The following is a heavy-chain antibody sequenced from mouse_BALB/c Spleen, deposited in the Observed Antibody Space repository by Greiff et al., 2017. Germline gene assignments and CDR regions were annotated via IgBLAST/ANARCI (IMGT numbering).Heavy chain of an antibody. CDR1: GFTFSSYA. CDR2: ISSGGST. J-gene: IGHJ4*01. CDR3: ARGGKENAMDY. Sequence: EVKLVESGGGLVKPGGSLKLSCAASGFTFSSYAMSWVRQTPEKRLEWVASISSGGSTYYPDSVKGRFTISRDNARNILYLQMSSLRSEDTAMYYCARGGKENAMDYWGQGTSVTVSS. V-gene: IGHV5-6-5*01.